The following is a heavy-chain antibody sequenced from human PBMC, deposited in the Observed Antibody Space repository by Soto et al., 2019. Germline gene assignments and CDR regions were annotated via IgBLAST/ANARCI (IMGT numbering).Heavy chain of an antibody. D-gene: IGHD2-15*01. Sequence: GASVKVSCKASGYTFTSYAMHWVRQAPGQRLEWMGWINAGNGNTKYSQKFQGRVTITRDTSASTAYMELSSLRSEDTAVYYCERAMSSGGPEKWFDPWGQGTLVTVSS. J-gene: IGHJ5*02. CDR2: INAGNGNT. CDR1: GYTFTSYA. CDR3: ERAMSSGGPEKWFDP. V-gene: IGHV1-3*01.